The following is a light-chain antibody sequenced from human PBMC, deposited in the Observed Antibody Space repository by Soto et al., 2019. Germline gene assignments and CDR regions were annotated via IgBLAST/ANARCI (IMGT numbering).Light chain of an antibody. J-gene: IGLJ2*01. CDR3: SSYTSSSSV. CDR1: SSDVGGYNY. CDR2: DVS. Sequence: QSALTQPASVSGSPGQSITISCTGTSSDVGGYNYVSWYQQHPGKAPQLMIYDVSNRPSGVSNRFSGSKSGNTASLTISGLQAEDEADYYCSSYTSSSSVFGGGTKLHVL. V-gene: IGLV2-14*01.